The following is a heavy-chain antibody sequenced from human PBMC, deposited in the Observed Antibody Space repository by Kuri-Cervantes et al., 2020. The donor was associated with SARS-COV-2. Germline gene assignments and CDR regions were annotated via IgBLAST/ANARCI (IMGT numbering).Heavy chain of an antibody. Sequence: GSLRLSCAVYGGSFSDYYWTWVRQPPGKGLEWLGEINPSGSTNYSPSLKSRVTISVDTSKNQFSLKLSSVTAADTAVYYCARHARVLGGLITMIVVVIPPQFDYWGQGTLVTVSS. D-gene: IGHD3-22*01. CDR1: GGSFSDYY. J-gene: IGHJ4*02. V-gene: IGHV4-34*01. CDR3: ARHARVLGGLITMIVVVIPPQFDY. CDR2: INPSGST.